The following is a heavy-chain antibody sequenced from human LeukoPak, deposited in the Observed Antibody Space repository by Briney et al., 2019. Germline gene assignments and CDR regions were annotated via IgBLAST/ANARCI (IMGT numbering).Heavy chain of an antibody. Sequence: GGSLRLSCAASGFTFSSYWVSWFRQAPGKGLEWVANIKQDGSEKYYEDSVKGRFTISRDNAKNSLYLQMNSLRAEDRAVYYCARVLLGYPSGYYGMDVWGQGTTVTVPS. CDR1: GFTFSSYW. D-gene: IGHD2-15*01. V-gene: IGHV3-7*03. CDR2: IKQDGSEK. J-gene: IGHJ6*02. CDR3: ARVLLGYPSGYYGMDV.